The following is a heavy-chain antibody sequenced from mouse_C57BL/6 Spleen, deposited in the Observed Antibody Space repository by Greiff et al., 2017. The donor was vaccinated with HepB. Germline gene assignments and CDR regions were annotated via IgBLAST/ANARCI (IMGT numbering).Heavy chain of an antibody. Sequence: EVQLVESEGGLVQPGSSMKLSCTASGFTFSDYYMAWVRQVPEKGLEWVANINYDGSSTYYLDSLKSRFIISRDNAKNILYLQMSSLKSEDTATYYCAREDYSNYGDAMDYWGQGTSVTVSS. CDR3: AREDYSNYGDAMDY. V-gene: IGHV5-16*01. D-gene: IGHD2-5*01. CDR1: GFTFSDYY. J-gene: IGHJ4*01. CDR2: INYDGSST.